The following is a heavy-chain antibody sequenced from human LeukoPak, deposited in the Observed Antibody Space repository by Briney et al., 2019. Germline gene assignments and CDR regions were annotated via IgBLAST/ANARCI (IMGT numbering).Heavy chain of an antibody. CDR1: GFTFSSYA. D-gene: IGHD6-19*01. CDR3: AKDRSSGWYYYGMDV. CDR2: ISGGGGST. J-gene: IGHJ6*02. Sequence: GGSLRLSCAASGFTFSSYAVIWVRQAPGKGLEWVSAISGGGGSTYYADSVKGRFTTSRDNSKNTLYLQMNSLRAEDTAVYYCAKDRSSGWYYYGMDVWGQGTTVTVSS. V-gene: IGHV3-23*01.